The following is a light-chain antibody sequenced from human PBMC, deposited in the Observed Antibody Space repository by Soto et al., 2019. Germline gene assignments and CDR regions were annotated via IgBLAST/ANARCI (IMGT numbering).Light chain of an antibody. CDR3: QQRYTTPPT. Sequence: DVQVTPSPSSLSASVGDRVTITCRASQNIYNYLHWYQQKPGKAPKLLISVESNLQSGVPSRFSGRGSGTEFTLTISSLQHEDFATYYRQQRYTTPPTFGGGTKVEI. CDR1: QNIYNY. CDR2: VES. J-gene: IGKJ4*01. V-gene: IGKV1-39*01.